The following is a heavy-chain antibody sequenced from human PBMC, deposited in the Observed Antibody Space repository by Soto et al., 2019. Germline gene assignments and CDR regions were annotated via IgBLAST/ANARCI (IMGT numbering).Heavy chain of an antibody. V-gene: IGHV1-2*04. CDR1: GYTFTGYY. D-gene: IGHD3-3*01. CDR3: ARDLNPWTYYDFWSGYYRGYYYYGMDV. Sequence: QVQLVQSGAEVKKPGASVKVSCKASGYTFTGYYMHWVRQAPGQGLEWMGWINPNSGGTNYAQKFQGWVTMTRDTSISTAYMELSRLRSDDTAGYYCARDLNPWTYYDFWSGYYRGYYYYGMDVWGQGTTVTVSS. J-gene: IGHJ6*02. CDR2: INPNSGGT.